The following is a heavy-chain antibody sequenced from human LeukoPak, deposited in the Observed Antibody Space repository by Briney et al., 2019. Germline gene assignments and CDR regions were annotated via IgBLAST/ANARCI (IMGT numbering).Heavy chain of an antibody. CDR1: GFTFSSYA. CDR3: AKDEYYYDSSGYYRN. Sequence: GGSLRLSCAASGFTFSSYAMSWVRQAPGKGLEWVSAIGGSGGSTYYADSVKGRFTISRDNSKNTLYLQMNSLRAEDTAVYYCAKDEYYYDSSGYYRNWGQGTLVTVSS. J-gene: IGHJ4*02. D-gene: IGHD3-22*01. V-gene: IGHV3-23*01. CDR2: IGGSGGST.